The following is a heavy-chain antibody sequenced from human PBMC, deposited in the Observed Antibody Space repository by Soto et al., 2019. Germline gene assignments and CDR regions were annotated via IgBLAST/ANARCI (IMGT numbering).Heavy chain of an antibody. V-gene: IGHV4-30-4*01. J-gene: IGHJ6*02. CDR2: IYYSGTT. D-gene: IGHD5-18*01. CDR1: GGSISSGYHY. CDR3: ARALIQLWPHYYYGMDV. Sequence: SETLSLTCTVSGGSISSGYHYWSWIRQPPGKGLEWIGYIYYSGTTYYNPSLKSRVTISVDTSENQFSLKVNSVTAADTAVYYCARALIQLWPHYYYGMDVWGQGTTVTVSS.